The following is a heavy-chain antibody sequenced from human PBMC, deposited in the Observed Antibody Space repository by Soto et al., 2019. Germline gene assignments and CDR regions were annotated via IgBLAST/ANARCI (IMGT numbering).Heavy chain of an antibody. CDR3: TRDASRDSSARGWFDP. D-gene: IGHD6-13*01. J-gene: IGHJ5*02. CDR2: ISSNSAYI. V-gene: IGHV3-21*01. CDR1: GFTFRSFT. Sequence: GGSLRLSCAASGFTFRSFTMNWVRQAPGKGLEWVSTISSNSAYIYYTDALRGRFTISRDNAKNSLHLQMNSLRAEDTAVYYCTRDASRDSSARGWFDPWGPETLVTVSS.